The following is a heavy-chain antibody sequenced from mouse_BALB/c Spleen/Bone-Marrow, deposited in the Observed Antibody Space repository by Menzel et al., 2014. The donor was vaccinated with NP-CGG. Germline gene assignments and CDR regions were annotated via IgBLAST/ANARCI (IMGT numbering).Heavy chain of an antibody. Sequence: QVQLQQSAVELARPGASVKMSCKASGYTFXVYTMHWVKQRPGQGLEWIGYINPSSGYAEYNQNFKDKTALTADKSSSTAYMQLSSLTSEDSAVYYCARWGYGSLGFAYWGQGTLVTVSA. CDR3: ARWGYGSLGFAY. J-gene: IGHJ3*01. V-gene: IGHV1-4*02. CDR1: GYTFXVYT. D-gene: IGHD2-10*02. CDR2: INPSSGYA.